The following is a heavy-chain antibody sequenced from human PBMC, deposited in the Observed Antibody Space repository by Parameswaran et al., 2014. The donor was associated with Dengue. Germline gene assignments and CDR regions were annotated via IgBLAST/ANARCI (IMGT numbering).Heavy chain of an antibody. CDR2: IYYSGST. CDR3: ARRAYDSSGYYFVDY. Sequence: RWIRQPPGKGLEWIGYIYYSGSTNYNPSLKSRVTISVDTSKNQFSLKLSSVTAADTAVYYCARRAYDSSGYYFVDYWGQGTLVTVSS. V-gene: IGHV4-59*08. D-gene: IGHD3-22*01. J-gene: IGHJ4*02.